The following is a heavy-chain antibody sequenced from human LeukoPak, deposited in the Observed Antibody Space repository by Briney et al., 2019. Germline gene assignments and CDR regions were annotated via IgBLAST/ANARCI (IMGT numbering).Heavy chain of an antibody. CDR2: MYYSGST. Sequence: SETLSLTCTVAGGSISSGDYYWSWIRQPPGKGLDWIGYMYYSGSTYYNPSLKSRVTISIDTSKNQFSLKLTSVTAADTAVYYCARPYYYDSRIDPWGQGTLVIVSS. J-gene: IGHJ5*02. V-gene: IGHV4-30-4*02. D-gene: IGHD3-22*01. CDR1: GGSISSGDYY. CDR3: ARPYYYDSRIDP.